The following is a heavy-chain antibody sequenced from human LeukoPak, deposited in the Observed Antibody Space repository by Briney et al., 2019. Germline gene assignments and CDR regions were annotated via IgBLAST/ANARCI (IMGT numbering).Heavy chain of an antibody. J-gene: IGHJ4*02. CDR1: GFTLKNAW. D-gene: IGHD6-19*01. V-gene: IGHV3-15*01. CDR2: IRSKTDGGTT. Sequence: PGGSLRLSCVATGFTLKNAWMSWVRQAPGKGLEWVGRIRSKTDGGTTDYAAPVKGRFTISRDDSKNTLYLQMNSLKTEDTAVYFCATGTEQQWLSLDYWGQGTLVTVSS. CDR3: ATGTEQQWLSLDY.